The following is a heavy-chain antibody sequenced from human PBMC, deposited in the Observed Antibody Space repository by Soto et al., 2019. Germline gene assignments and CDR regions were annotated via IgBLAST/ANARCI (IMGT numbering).Heavy chain of an antibody. Sequence: SETLSLTCTVSGGSISSYYWSWIRQPPGKGLEWIGEIYHVGSTNYNPSLKSRVTISVDKSKNQFSLKLSSVTAADMAVYYCARVLGNDAFDIWGQGTMVTVSS. J-gene: IGHJ3*02. V-gene: IGHV4-59*12. CDR2: IYHVGST. D-gene: IGHD3-3*02. CDR3: ARVLGNDAFDI. CDR1: GGSISSYY.